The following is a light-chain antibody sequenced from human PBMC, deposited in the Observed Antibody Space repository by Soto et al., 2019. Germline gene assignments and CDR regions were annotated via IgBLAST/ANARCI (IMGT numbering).Light chain of an antibody. CDR1: QSISSY. CDR3: QQSYSIPFT. V-gene: IGKV1-39*01. J-gene: IGKJ2*01. CDR2: AAS. Sequence: DIQMTQSPSSLSASVGDRVTITCRASQSISSYLNWYQQKPRKAPELLIYAASSLQSGVPSRFSGSGSGTDFTLIISSLQPEDFATYYCQQSYSIPFTFGQGTSLEIK.